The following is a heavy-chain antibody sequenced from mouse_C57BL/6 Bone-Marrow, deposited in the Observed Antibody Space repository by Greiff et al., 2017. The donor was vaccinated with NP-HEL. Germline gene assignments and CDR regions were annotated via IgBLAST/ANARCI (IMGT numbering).Heavy chain of an antibody. V-gene: IGHV1-22*01. CDR1: GYTFTDYN. Sequence: EVQLQQSGPELVKPGASVKMSCKASGYTFTDYNMHWVKQSHGKSLEWIGYINPNNGGTSYNQKFKGKATLTVNKSSSTAYMELRSLTSEDSAVYYCARRGGNYSNYEDYAMDYWGQGTSVTVSS. J-gene: IGHJ4*01. D-gene: IGHD2-5*01. CDR3: ARRGGNYSNYEDYAMDY. CDR2: INPNNGGT.